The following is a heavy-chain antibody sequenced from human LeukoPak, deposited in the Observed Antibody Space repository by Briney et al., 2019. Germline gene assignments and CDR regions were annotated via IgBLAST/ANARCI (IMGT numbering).Heavy chain of an antibody. CDR3: AKGDSSGYYYYMDV. CDR1: GFTFSSYG. CDR2: IRYDGSNK. V-gene: IGHV3-30*02. D-gene: IGHD6-6*01. J-gene: IGHJ6*03. Sequence: GGSLRLSCAASGFTFSSYGMHWVRQAPGKGLEWVAFIRYDGSNKYYADSVKGRFTISRDNSKNTLYLQMNSLRAEDTAVYYCAKGDSSGYYYYMDVWGKGTTVTVSS.